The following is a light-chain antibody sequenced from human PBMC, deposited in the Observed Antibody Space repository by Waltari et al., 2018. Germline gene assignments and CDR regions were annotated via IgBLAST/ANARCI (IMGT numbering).Light chain of an antibody. CDR3: QNRRDWPLLT. J-gene: IGKJ4*01. CDR1: QNIGDY. Sequence: VSTQSPATLSLSPGDRATLSCRASQNIGDYLAWYQQKPGQAPRLLISAASNRATGVPARFSGSGSGTDFTLTISSLEPEDFAVYYCQNRRDWPLLTFGGGTKVEIK. CDR2: AAS. V-gene: IGKV3-11*01.